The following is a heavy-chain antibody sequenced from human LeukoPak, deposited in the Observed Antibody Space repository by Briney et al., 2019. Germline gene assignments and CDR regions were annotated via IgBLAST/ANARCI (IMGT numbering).Heavy chain of an antibody. CDR2: IYYSGST. CDR1: GGSISSGGYY. Sequence: PSQTLSLTCTVSGGSISSGGYYWSWIRQHPGKGLEWIGYIYYSGSTFYNASLKSRVTISVDTSKSQFSLKMRSVTAADTAVYYCARLPYSDILTGSNWLDPWGQGILVTVSS. J-gene: IGHJ5*02. D-gene: IGHD3-9*01. CDR3: ARLPYSDILTGSNWLDP. V-gene: IGHV4-31*03.